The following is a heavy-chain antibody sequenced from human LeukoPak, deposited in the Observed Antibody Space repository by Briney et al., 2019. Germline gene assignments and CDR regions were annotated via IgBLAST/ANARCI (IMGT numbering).Heavy chain of an antibody. CDR1: GFTFSSYW. CDR2: INSEGSST. CDR3: ARERVSSGWYLDAFDI. V-gene: IGHV3-74*01. Sequence: GGSHRLACAASGFTFSSYWKHWVRQAPGKRQVWVTRINSEGSSTSYAGSVNGRLSISRDNAKNTLYLQMNSLRAEDTAVYYCARERVSSGWYLDAFDIWGQGTMVTVSS. D-gene: IGHD6-19*01. J-gene: IGHJ3*02.